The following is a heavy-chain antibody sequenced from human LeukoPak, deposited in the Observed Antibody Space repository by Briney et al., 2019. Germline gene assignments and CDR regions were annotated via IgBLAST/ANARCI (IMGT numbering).Heavy chain of an antibody. CDR2: ISGSGGST. CDR3: AKADNILTGSLPVY. V-gene: IGHV3-23*01. J-gene: IGHJ4*02. D-gene: IGHD3-9*01. Sequence: GGTLRLSCAVSGFTFSSYGMSWVRQAPGKGLEWVSAISGSGGSTYYADSVKGRFTISRDNSKNTLYLQMNSLRAEDTAVYYCAKADNILTGSLPVYWGQGTLVTVSS. CDR1: GFTFSSYG.